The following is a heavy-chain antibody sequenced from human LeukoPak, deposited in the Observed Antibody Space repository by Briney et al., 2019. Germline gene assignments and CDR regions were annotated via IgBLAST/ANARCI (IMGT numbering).Heavy chain of an antibody. CDR2: VWYDGSNK. Sequence: PGGSLRLSCAASGFIFSSYGMHWVRQAPGKGREWVAVVWYDGSNKYYADSVKGRFTISRDNSKNTLYLQMNSLRAEETAVYYCVKDPGRDSSGWYAFWGQGTLVTVSS. V-gene: IGHV3-33*06. CDR3: VKDPGRDSSGWYAF. D-gene: IGHD6-19*01. J-gene: IGHJ5*01. CDR1: GFIFSSYG.